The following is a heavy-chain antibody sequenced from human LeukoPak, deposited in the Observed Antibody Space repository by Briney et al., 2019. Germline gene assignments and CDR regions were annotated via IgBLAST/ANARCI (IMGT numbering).Heavy chain of an antibody. Sequence: PSETLSLTCTVSGGSINSYYWTWIRQPPGRGLEWIGYIYYSGNTYYNPSLKSRVTISVDTSIDQFSLKLSSVTAADTAVYYCARRRWASPYYFDYWGQGTLVTVSS. CDR1: GGSINSYY. J-gene: IGHJ4*02. D-gene: IGHD1-26*01. CDR3: ARRRWASPYYFDY. CDR2: IYYSGNT. V-gene: IGHV4-59*04.